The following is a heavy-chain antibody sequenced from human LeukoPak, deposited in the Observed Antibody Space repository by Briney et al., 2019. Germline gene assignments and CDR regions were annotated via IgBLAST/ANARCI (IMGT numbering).Heavy chain of an antibody. V-gene: IGHV3-73*01. CDR2: IRSKANSYAT. D-gene: IGHD2-15*01. CDR3: ASQDCSGGSCYFDY. Sequence: GGSLRLSCAASGFTFSGSAMHWVRQASGRGVEWVGRIRSKANSYATAYAASVKGRFTISRDDSKNTAYLQMNSLKTEDTAVYYCASQDCSGGSCYFDYWGPGTLVTVSS. CDR1: GFTFSGSA. J-gene: IGHJ4*02.